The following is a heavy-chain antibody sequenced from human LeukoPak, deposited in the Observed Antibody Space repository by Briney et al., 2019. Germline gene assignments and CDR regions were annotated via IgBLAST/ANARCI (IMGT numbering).Heavy chain of an antibody. CDR1: GFTFSGHA. CDR3: AIRGGLDY. Sequence: PGGSLRLSCAASGFTFSGHAMHWVRQAPGKGLEWVAFIRYDGSNKYYADSVKGRFTISRDNSKNTLYLQMNSLRAEDTAVYYCAIRGGLDYWGQGTLVTVSS. CDR2: IRYDGSNK. V-gene: IGHV3-30*02. D-gene: IGHD3-16*01. J-gene: IGHJ4*02.